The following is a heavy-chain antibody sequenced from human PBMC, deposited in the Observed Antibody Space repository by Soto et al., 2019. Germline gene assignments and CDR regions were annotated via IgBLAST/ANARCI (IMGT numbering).Heavy chain of an antibody. D-gene: IGHD3-22*01. Sequence: AWKSQPPGKGLEWIGSIYYSGSTYYNPSLKSRVTISVDTSKNQFSLKLSSVTAADTAVYYCARHPIRTEYYDSSGYYWVRLAWFDYWGQGTLVTVSS. V-gene: IGHV4-39*01. CDR2: IYYSGST. CDR3: ARHPIRTEYYDSSGYYWVRLAWFDY. J-gene: IGHJ4*02.